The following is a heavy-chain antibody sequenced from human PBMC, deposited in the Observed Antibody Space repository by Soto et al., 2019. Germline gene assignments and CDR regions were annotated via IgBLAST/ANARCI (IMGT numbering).Heavy chain of an antibody. J-gene: IGHJ3*02. Sequence: PSETLSLTCTVSGGSISSSSYYWGWIRQPPGKGLEWIGSIYYSGSTYYNPSLKSRVTISVDTSKNQFSLRLSSVTAADTAVYYCASADYGDYDGVLFDIWGQATMVTVS. V-gene: IGHV4-39*01. CDR3: ASADYGDYDGVLFDI. CDR1: GGSISSSSYY. CDR2: IYYSGST. D-gene: IGHD4-17*01.